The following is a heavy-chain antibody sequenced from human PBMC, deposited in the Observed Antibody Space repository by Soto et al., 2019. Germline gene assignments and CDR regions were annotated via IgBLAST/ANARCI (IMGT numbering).Heavy chain of an antibody. J-gene: IGHJ6*03. CDR3: ARDQSGYSYGLQRGYYYYYYMDV. CDR2: ICSGGST. CDR1: GFTVSSNY. V-gene: IGHV3-66*01. D-gene: IGHD5-18*01. Sequence: PGGSLRLSCAASGFTVSSNYMSWVRQAPGKGLEWVSVICSGGSTYYADSVKGRFTISRDNSKNTLYLQMNSLRAEDTAVYYCARDQSGYSYGLQRGYYYYYYMDVWGKGTTVTVSS.